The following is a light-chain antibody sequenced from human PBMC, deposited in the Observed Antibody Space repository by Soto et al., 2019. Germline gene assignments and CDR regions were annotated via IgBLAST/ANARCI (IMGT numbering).Light chain of an antibody. J-gene: IGLJ1*01. V-gene: IGLV2-8*01. Sequence: QSVLTXPPSASGSPGQSVTISCTGTSSDVGAYNYVSWYQQLPGKAPKLIIYEVSKRPSGVPDRFSGSKPGNTASLTVSGLQAEDEADYYCTSYAGTYSFFYVFGTGTKVTVL. CDR2: EVS. CDR1: SSDVGAYNY. CDR3: TSYAGTYSFFYV.